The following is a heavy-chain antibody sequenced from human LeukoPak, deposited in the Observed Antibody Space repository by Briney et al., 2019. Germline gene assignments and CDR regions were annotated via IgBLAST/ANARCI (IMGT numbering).Heavy chain of an antibody. V-gene: IGHV1-46*01. CDR1: GYTFTSYY. J-gene: IGHJ4*02. Sequence: AASVTVSCKASGYTFTSYYMHWVRQSPGQGLEWMGIINPSGGSTSYAQKFQGRVTMTRDTSTSTVYMELSSLRSEDTAVYYCARVGDLVGATDYWGQGTLVTVSS. CDR2: INPSGGST. D-gene: IGHD1-26*01. CDR3: ARVGDLVGATDY.